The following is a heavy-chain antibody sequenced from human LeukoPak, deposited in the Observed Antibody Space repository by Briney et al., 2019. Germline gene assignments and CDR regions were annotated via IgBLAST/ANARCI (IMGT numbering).Heavy chain of an antibody. CDR3: ARKNDFDI. D-gene: IGHD2/OR15-2a*01. CDR2: IYYSGRT. V-gene: IGHV4-59*01. Sequence: SETLSLTCTVSGCSISSDHWYWIRQPPGKGLEWIGCIYYSGRTYYNPSLKSRVSISVDMSQSQFSLRLTSVTAADTAVYYCARKNDFDIWGQGTLVTVSS. CDR1: GCSISSDH. J-gene: IGHJ3*02.